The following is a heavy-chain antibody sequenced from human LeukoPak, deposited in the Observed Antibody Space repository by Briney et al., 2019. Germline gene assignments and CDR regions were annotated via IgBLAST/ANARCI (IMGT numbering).Heavy chain of an antibody. J-gene: IGHJ4*02. D-gene: IGHD4-17*01. CDR2: IYTSGST. V-gene: IGHV4-4*07. CDR1: GRSISSYY. CDR3: ERGNYGDSFDY. Sequence: MTSETLSLTCTVSGRSISSYYRSWIRHPAGKGLEWIGRIYTSGSTMYSAAFKCRVTMSVDTSKNQFSLRLMCVTAADTAVYYCERGNYGDSFDYWGQGTLVTVSS.